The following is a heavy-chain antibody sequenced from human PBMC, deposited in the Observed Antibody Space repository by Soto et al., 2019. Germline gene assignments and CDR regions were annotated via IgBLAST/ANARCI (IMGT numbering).Heavy chain of an antibody. CDR1: GFTFSTYS. Sequence: EVQLVESEGGLVKPGGSLRLSCVASGFTFSTYSMNWVRQAPGKGLEWVSVISSDSNYIYYADSMKGRFTISRDNAKNSLYLQMDSLRAEDTAVYYCARDASGWSRDYWGQGTLVIVSS. J-gene: IGHJ4*02. D-gene: IGHD6-19*01. CDR2: ISSDSNYI. V-gene: IGHV3-21*01. CDR3: ARDASGWSRDY.